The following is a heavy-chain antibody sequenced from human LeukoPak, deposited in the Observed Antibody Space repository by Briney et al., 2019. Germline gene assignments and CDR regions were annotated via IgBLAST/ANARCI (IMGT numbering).Heavy chain of an antibody. CDR2: SFFSGST. CDR3: ARGGLSSGWYG. CDR1: GGSISSYY. V-gene: IGHV4-59*01. D-gene: IGHD6-19*01. Sequence: SETLSLTCTVSGGSISSYYWSWIRQPPGKGLEWVGYSFFSGSTNYNPSLKSRVTISLDTSKNQFSLRLNSVTAADTAVYYCARGGLSSGWYGWGQGTLVTVSS. J-gene: IGHJ4*02.